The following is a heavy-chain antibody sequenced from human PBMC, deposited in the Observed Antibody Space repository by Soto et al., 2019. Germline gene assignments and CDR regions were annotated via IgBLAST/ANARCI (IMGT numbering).Heavy chain of an antibody. V-gene: IGHV1-18*04. D-gene: IGHD5-12*01. J-gene: IGHJ5*02. CDR1: GYPFSKYG. CDR2: IKPDNGDT. Sequence: QLQLVQSGAEVERPGASVRVSCKAYGYPFSKYGISWIRQAPGQGLEWMGWIKPDNGDTNYAQKFQGRVTMTTDTSSSTSYMELRSLRSDDTAVYDCATSYDSGFDPWGQGTLVSVSS. CDR3: ATSYDSGFDP.